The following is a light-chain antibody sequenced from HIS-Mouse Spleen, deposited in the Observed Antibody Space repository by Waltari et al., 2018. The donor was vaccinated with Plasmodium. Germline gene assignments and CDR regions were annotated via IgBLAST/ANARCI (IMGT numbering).Light chain of an antibody. CDR1: QSVSSSY. CDR2: GAS. Sequence: EIVLTQSPGTLSLSPGERATLSCRASQSVSSSYLAWYQQKPGQAPRLLIYGASSRATGIPDRFSGSGSGTVFTRTISRLEPEDFAVYYCQQYGSSGTFGQGTKVEIK. J-gene: IGKJ1*01. CDR3: QQYGSSGT. V-gene: IGKV3-20*01.